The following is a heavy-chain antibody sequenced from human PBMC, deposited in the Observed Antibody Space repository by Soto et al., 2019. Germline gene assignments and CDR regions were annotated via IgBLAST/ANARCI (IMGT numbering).Heavy chain of an antibody. CDR3: ARQNQYYDFWSGYHNYYYYGMDV. J-gene: IGHJ6*02. CDR1: GGSFSGYY. CDR2: INHSGST. D-gene: IGHD3-3*01. V-gene: IGHV4-34*01. Sequence: SETLSLTCAVYGGSFSGYYWSWIRQPPGKGLEWIGEINHSGSTNYNPSLKSRVTISVDTSKNQFSLKLSSVTAADTAVYYCARQNQYYDFWSGYHNYYYYGMDVWGQGTTVTVSS.